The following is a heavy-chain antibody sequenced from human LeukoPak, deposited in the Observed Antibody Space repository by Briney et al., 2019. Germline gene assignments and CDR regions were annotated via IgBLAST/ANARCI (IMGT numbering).Heavy chain of an antibody. CDR1: GFTVSSNY. J-gene: IGHJ4*02. CDR3: ARGTYDSSGFSIFDY. CDR2: IYSGGST. D-gene: IGHD3-22*01. Sequence: GGSLRLSCAASGFTVSSNYMSWVRQAPGKGLEWVSVIYSGGSTNYADSVTGRFTISRDTAKNTLYLQMNSLRAEDTAVYYCARGTYDSSGFSIFDYWGQGTLVTVSS. V-gene: IGHV3-66*01.